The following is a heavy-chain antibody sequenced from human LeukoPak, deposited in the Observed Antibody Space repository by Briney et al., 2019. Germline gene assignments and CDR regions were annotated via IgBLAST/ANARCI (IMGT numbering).Heavy chain of an antibody. V-gene: IGHV3-30*04. CDR1: GFTFSTYA. J-gene: IGHJ6*03. D-gene: IGHD2-15*01. CDR3: ARVLRYCSGGNCYSGGLGYMDV. Sequence: PGGSLRLSCAASGFTFSTYAMHWVRQAPGKGLEWVAVIPYDGSNKYYADSVKGRFTISRDNAKNSLFLQMNSLRAEDTAVYYCARVLRYCSGGNCYSGGLGYMDVWGKGTTVTISS. CDR2: IPYDGSNK.